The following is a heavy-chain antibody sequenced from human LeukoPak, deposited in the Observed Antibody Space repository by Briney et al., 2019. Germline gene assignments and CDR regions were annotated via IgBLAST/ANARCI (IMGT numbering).Heavy chain of an antibody. J-gene: IGHJ3*02. D-gene: IGHD3-10*01. V-gene: IGHV1-69*13. CDR3: AREGVGVRDSVAFDI. CDR2: IIPIFGTA. Sequence: SVKVSCKASGGTFSSYAISWVRQAPGQGLEWMGGIIPIFGTANYAQKFQGRVTITADESTSTAYMGLSSLRSEDTAVYYCAREGVGVRDSVAFDIWGQGTMVTVSS. CDR1: GGTFSSYA.